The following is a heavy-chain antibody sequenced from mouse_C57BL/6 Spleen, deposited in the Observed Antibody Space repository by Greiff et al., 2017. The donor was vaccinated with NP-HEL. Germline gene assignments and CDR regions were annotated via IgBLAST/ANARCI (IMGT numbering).Heavy chain of an antibody. CDR2: INPNNGGT. CDR3: ARVRPSNYDYFDY. V-gene: IGHV1-22*01. Sequence: VQLQQSGPELVKPGASVKMSCKASGYTFTDYNMHWVKQSHGKSLEWIGYINPNNGGTSYNQKFKGKATLTVNKSSSTAYMELRSLTSEDSAVYYGARVRPSNYDYFDYWGQGTTRTVSS. D-gene: IGHD2-5*01. CDR1: GYTFTDYN. J-gene: IGHJ2*01.